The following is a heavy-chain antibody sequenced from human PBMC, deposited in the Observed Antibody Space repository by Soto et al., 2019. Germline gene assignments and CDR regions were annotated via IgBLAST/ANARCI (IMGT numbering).Heavy chain of an antibody. CDR1: GGSISSYY. CDR3: ARDKGQQLVRFPRWASYFDY. Sequence: SETLSLTCTVSGGSISSYYWSWIREPAGKGLEWIGRIYTSGSTNYNPSLKSRVTMSVDTSKNQFSLKLSSVTAADTAVYYCARDKGQQLVRFPRWASYFDYWGQGTLVTVSS. CDR2: IYTSGST. V-gene: IGHV4-4*07. J-gene: IGHJ4*02. D-gene: IGHD6-13*01.